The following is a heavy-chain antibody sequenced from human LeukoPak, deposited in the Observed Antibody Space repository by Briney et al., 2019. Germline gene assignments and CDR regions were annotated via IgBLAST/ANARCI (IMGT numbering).Heavy chain of an antibody. CDR3: ARAPLWFGELLGSYYFDY. Sequence: ASVKVSCKASGGTFSSYGISWVRQAPGQGLEWMGWISAYNGNTNYAQKLQGRVTMTTDTSTSTAYMELRSLRSDDTAVYYCARAPLWFGELLGSYYFDYWGQGTLVTVSS. CDR2: ISAYNGNT. CDR1: GGTFSSYG. V-gene: IGHV1-18*01. J-gene: IGHJ4*02. D-gene: IGHD3-10*01.